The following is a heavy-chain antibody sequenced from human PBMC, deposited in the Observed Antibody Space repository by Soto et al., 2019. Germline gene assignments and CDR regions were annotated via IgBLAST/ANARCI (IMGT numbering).Heavy chain of an antibody. Sequence: SVKVSCKASGFTFTTSAMQWVRQARGQRLEWIGWIVVGSGNINYAQQFHERVTITRDRSMSTAYMELSSLRSEDTAMYYCARSRHIVVVTAIFSGGMGDAFDIWGQGTMVTVSS. D-gene: IGHD2-21*02. CDR2: IVVGSGNI. J-gene: IGHJ3*02. CDR3: ARSRHIVVVTAIFSGGMGDAFDI. V-gene: IGHV1-58*02. CDR1: GFTFTTSA.